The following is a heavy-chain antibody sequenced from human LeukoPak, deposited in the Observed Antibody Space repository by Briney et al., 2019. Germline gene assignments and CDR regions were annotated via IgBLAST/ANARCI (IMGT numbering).Heavy chain of an antibody. CDR1: GFAFSDYY. J-gene: IGHJ3*02. D-gene: IGHD3-3*01. Sequence: KPGGSLRLSCAVSGFAFSDYYMSWIRQAPGKGLEWVSYISSSGSTIYYADSVKGRFTISRDNAKNSLYLQMNSLRAEDTAVYYCARASDFWDAFDIWGQGTMVTVSS. CDR2: ISSSGSTI. V-gene: IGHV3-11*04. CDR3: ARASDFWDAFDI.